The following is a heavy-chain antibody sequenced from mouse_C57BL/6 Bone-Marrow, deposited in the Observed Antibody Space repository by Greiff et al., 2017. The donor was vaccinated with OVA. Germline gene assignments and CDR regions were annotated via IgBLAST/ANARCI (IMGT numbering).Heavy chain of an antibody. D-gene: IGHD4-1*01. V-gene: IGHV2-2*01. CDR3: ARNYLTGSPYYFDY. J-gene: IGHJ2*01. CDR2: IWSGGST. Sequence: VQLQQSGPGLVQPSQSLSITCTVSGFSFTSYGVHWVRQSPGKGLEWLGVIWSGGSTDSNAAFISRLSISKDNSKSQVFFKMNSLQADDTAIYYCARNYLTGSPYYFDYWGQGTTLTGSS. CDR1: GFSFTSYG.